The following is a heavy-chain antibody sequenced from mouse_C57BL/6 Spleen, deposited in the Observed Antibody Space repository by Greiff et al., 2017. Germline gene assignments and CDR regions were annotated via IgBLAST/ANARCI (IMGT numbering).Heavy chain of an antibody. CDR3: AIANWDGYYFDY. J-gene: IGHJ2*01. CDR1: GYTFTSYN. CDR2: IYPGNGDT. V-gene: IGHV1-12*01. Sequence: SGAELVRPGASVKMSCKASGYTFTSYNMHWVKQTPRQGLEWIGAIYPGNGDTSYNQKFKGKATLTVDKSSSTAYMQLSSLTSEDSAVYFCAIANWDGYYFDYSGQGTTLTVSS. D-gene: IGHD4-1*01.